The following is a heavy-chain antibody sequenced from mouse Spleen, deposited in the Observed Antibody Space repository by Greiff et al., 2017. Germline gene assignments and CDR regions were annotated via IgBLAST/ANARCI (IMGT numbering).Heavy chain of an antibody. J-gene: IGHJ2*01. CDR1: GFNIKDYY. V-gene: IGHV14-1*02. Sequence: EVMLVESGAELVRPGALVKLSCKASGFNIKDYYMHWVKQRPEQGLEWIGWIDPENGNTIYDPKFQGKASITADTSSNTAYLQLSSLTSEDTAVYYCAREGFFDYWGQGTTLTVSS. CDR3: AREGFFDY. CDR2: IDPENGNT.